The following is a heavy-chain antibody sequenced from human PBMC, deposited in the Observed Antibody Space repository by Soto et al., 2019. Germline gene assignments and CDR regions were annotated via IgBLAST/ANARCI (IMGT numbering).Heavy chain of an antibody. D-gene: IGHD3-16*02. CDR1: GFTFSGSA. V-gene: IGHV3-73*01. CDR2: IRSKANSYAT. J-gene: IGHJ4*02. CDR3: TRAYDYIWGSYRYGVDY. Sequence: EVQLVESWGGLVQPGGSLKLSCAASGFTFSGSAMHWVRQASGKGLEWVGRIRSKANSYATAYAASVKGRFTISRDDSKNTAYLQMNSLKTEDTAVYYCTRAYDYIWGSYRYGVDYWGQGTLVTVSS.